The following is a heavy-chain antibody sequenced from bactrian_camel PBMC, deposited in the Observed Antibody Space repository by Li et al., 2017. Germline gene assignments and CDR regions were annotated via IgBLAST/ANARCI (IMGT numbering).Heavy chain of an antibody. Sequence: HVQLVESGGGSVQAGGSLRLSCAHSGYISSRHCMGWFRQAPGKAREGIAGIRRDGDEYYADSVKGRFTISQDNAKNTLYLQMNSLKTEDTAVYYCATKPGLVGASWYVTDFGYWGQGTQVTVS. D-gene: IGHD6*01. J-gene: IGHJ6*01. CDR3: ATKPGLVGASWYVTDFGY. V-gene: IGHV3S6*01. CDR1: GYISSRHC. CDR2: IRRDGDE.